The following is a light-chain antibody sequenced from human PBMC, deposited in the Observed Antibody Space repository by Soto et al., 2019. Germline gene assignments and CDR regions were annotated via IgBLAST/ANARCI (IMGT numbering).Light chain of an antibody. CDR2: GAS. Sequence: EIVLTQSPGTLSLSPGESATLSCKASQTPRGNYFAWYQQTVGQAPRLLVYGASLRAAGVPDRFSGIGSRYQLNRTSNGVEPEDFAVSYCDEFGSSPFTFGPGTGVDI. CDR1: QTPRGNY. J-gene: IGKJ3*01. V-gene: IGKV3-20*01. CDR3: DEFGSSPFT.